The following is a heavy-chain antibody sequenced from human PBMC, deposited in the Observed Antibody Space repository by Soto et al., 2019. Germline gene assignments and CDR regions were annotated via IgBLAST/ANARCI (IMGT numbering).Heavy chain of an antibody. V-gene: IGHV3-64D*06. CDR3: VNLKYYYNNSGSLGWFDP. D-gene: IGHD3-22*01. CDR2: ISNNGGRT. Sequence: GGSLRLSCSVSEVSFNSYAIYWVRQAPGKRLEYVSGISNNGGRTYYADSVRGRFTISRDNSKNTLYLQMNSLRLEDTAVYHCVNLKYYYNNSGSLGWFDPWGQGTLVTVSS. CDR1: EVSFNSYA. J-gene: IGHJ5*02.